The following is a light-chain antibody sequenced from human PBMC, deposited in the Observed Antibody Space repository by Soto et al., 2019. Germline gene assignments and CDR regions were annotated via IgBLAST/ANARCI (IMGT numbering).Light chain of an antibody. J-gene: IGKJ1*01. CDR3: LQDYGDSWT. CDR2: AAS. V-gene: IGKV1-6*01. CDR1: QGIRDE. Sequence: IQMTQCPSSLSASVGDRVTLTCRASQGIRDELGWYQQKAGKAPNLLISAASRLQSGVPSRFSGRGSGTEFTLTISSLQPEDFASYYCLQDYGDSWTFGQGTKVDI.